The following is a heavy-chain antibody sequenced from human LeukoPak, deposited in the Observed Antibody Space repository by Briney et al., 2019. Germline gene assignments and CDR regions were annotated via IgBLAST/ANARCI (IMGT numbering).Heavy chain of an antibody. Sequence: ALVKVSCKVSGYTLTKLSMHWVRQAPGKGLGGGGGCDLVDGETIYAQKFPGRVTMTEDTSTDTAYMELSSLRSEDTAVYYWSTFTHPMALNYYDSSGSEPRGFDYWGQRTLVTVSS. CDR1: GYTLTKLS. D-gene: IGHD3-22*01. V-gene: IGHV1-24*01. CDR3: STFTHPMALNYYDSSGSEPRGFDY. CDR2: CDLVDGET. J-gene: IGHJ4*02.